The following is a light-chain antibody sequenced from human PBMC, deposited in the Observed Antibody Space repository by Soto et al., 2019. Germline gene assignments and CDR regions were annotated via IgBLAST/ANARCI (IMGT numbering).Light chain of an antibody. CDR1: SSDVGGYNY. CDR3: SSYRSSSTLR. V-gene: IGLV2-14*01. J-gene: IGLJ2*01. CDR2: EVS. Sequence: QSALTQPASVSGSPGQSITIFCTGTSSDVGGYNYVSWYQQHPGKAPKLIIYEVSNRPSGVSNRFSGSKSGNTASLTISGLQADDEADYYCSSYRSSSTLRFGGGTKLTVL.